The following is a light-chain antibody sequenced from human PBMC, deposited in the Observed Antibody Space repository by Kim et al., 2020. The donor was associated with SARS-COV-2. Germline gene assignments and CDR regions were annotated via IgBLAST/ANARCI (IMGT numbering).Light chain of an antibody. Sequence: SVGDSVTMSCRASPRIITSLAWYQQKPGRAPVLLIYEASTLQDGVPSMFSGTGSGTDFTLTISSLQPDDFATYYCQQYNSYLSVTFGGGTKVDIK. CDR2: EAS. CDR1: PRIITS. V-gene: IGKV1-5*01. J-gene: IGKJ4*01. CDR3: QQYNSYLSVT.